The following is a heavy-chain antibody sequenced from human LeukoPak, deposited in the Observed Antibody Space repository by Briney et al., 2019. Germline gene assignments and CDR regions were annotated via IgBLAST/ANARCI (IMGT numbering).Heavy chain of an antibody. Sequence: GGSLRLSCAASGFPFSSYRMHWVRQAPGKGLEWVAVISYDGSNKYYADSVKGRFTISRDNSKNTLYLQMNSLRAEDTAVYYCAKDGGLYGDADYWGQGTLVTVSS. J-gene: IGHJ4*02. V-gene: IGHV3-30*18. CDR3: AKDGGLYGDADY. D-gene: IGHD3-16*01. CDR2: ISYDGSNK. CDR1: GFPFSSYR.